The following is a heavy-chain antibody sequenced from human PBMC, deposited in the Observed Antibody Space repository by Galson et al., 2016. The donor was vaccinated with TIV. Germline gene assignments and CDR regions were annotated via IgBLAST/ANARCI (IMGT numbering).Heavy chain of an antibody. CDR3: ATDRNTAMDTYYYYYGVDV. D-gene: IGHD5-18*01. J-gene: IGHJ6*02. V-gene: IGHV1-69*15. CDR1: GGSFSSYV. Sequence: SCKASGGSFSSYVFNWVRQAPGQGLEWMGNIIPLFGSANYAQKFQGRVTITADESTSTAYMELSRLGSEDTAIYYCATDRNTAMDTYYYYYGVDVWGQGTTVTVSS. CDR2: IIPLFGSA.